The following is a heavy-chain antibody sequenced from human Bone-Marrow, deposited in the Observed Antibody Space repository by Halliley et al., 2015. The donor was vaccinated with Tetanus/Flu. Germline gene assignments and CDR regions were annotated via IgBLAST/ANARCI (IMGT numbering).Heavy chain of an antibody. CDR1: GFTFSSYS. J-gene: IGHJ4*02. CDR3: ARDFRQQLTDY. Sequence: AVSGFTFSSYSMNWIRQAPGKGLEWVSSISSSGTYIYYADSVKGRFTISRGNAKNSLYLQMNSLRAEDTAVYYCARDFRQQLTDYWGQGTLVTVSS. CDR2: ISSSGTYI. V-gene: IGHV3-21*01. D-gene: IGHD6-13*01.